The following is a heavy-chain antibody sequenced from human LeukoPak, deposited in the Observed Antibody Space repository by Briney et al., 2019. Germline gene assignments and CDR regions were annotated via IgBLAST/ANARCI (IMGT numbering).Heavy chain of an antibody. CDR3: ARDLGRSSRSAYYYMDV. V-gene: IGHV3-11*01. D-gene: IGHD3-3*01. Sequence: GGSLRLSCTGSGFTFSDFYMSWIRQAPGKGLEWVSYISGSGTTIYYADSVKGRFTVSRDNANDSLYLQMHGLRVEDTAMYFCARDLGRSSRSAYYYMDVWGKGTTVTVSS. J-gene: IGHJ6*03. CDR1: GFTFSDFY. CDR2: ISGSGTTI.